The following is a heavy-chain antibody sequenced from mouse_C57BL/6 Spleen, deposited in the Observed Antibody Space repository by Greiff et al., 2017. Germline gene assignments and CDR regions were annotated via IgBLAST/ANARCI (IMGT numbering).Heavy chain of an antibody. CDR1: GFTFSDYG. CDR3: ARRVSNYWYFDV. CDR2: ISSGSSTI. J-gene: IGHJ1*03. Sequence: EVKLVESGGGLVKPGGSLKLSCAASGFTFSDYGMHWVRPAPETGLEWVAYISSGSSTIYYDDKVTGRFPISIDNAKHTLFQQMTSLRSDDTADYYYARRVSNYWYFDVWGTGTTVTVSA. V-gene: IGHV5-17*01.